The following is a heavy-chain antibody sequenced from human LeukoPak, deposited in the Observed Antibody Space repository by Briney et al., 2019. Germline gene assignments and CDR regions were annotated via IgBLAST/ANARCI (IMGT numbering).Heavy chain of an antibody. Sequence: TGGSLRVSCAASGFTFSSYAMSWVRQAPGKGLEWVSAISGSGGSTYYADSVKGRFPISRDNSKNTPYLQMNSLRAEDTAVYYCAKGMIVVVPAAIVDYDWFDPWGQGTLVTVSS. V-gene: IGHV3-23*01. CDR1: GFTFSSYA. D-gene: IGHD2-2*02. CDR3: AKGMIVVVPAAIVDYDWFDP. J-gene: IGHJ5*02. CDR2: ISGSGGST.